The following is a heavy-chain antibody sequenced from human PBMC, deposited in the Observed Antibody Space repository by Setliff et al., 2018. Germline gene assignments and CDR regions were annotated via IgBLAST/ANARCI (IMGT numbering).Heavy chain of an antibody. CDR3: ARGLNTESWTPLY. CDR2: VFYSGNT. CDR1: GGSISSESYY. V-gene: IGHV4-39*01. J-gene: IGHJ4*02. D-gene: IGHD2-15*01. Sequence: PSETLSLTCTVSGGSISSESYYWGWVRQPPGKGLEWIGSVFYSGNTYYNPSLRSRVTMSVDRSRNQFSLTLRSVTAADMAVYYCARGLNTESWTPLYWSPGTLVTVSS.